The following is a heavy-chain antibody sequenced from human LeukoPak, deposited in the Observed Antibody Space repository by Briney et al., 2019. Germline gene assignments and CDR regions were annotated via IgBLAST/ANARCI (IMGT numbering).Heavy chain of an antibody. CDR3: ARYIWGSYRSPHAFDI. J-gene: IGHJ3*02. V-gene: IGHV1-8*01. CDR1: GYTFTSYD. D-gene: IGHD3-16*02. CDR2: MNPNSGNT. Sequence: GASVKVSCKASGYTFTSYDINWVRQATGQGLEWMGWMNPNSGNTGYAQKFQGRVTMTRNTSISTAYMELSSLRSEDTAVYYCARYIWGSYRSPHAFDIWGQGTMVTVSS.